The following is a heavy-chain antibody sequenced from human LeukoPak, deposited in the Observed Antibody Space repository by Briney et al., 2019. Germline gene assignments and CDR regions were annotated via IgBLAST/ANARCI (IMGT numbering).Heavy chain of an antibody. V-gene: IGHV3-7*05. CDR2: IKQDGSEK. CDR1: GFTFSSYW. J-gene: IGHJ6*02. CDR3: AKDPDIAACYYYYGMDV. Sequence: GGSLRLSCAASGFTFSSYWMSWVRQAPGKGLEWVANIKQDGSEKYYVDSVKGRFTISGDNAKNSLYLQMNSLRAEDTAVYYCAKDPDIAACYYYYGMDVWGQGTTVTVSS. D-gene: IGHD6-6*01.